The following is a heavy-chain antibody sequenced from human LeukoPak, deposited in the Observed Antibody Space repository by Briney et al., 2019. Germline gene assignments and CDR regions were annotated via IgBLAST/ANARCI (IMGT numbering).Heavy chain of an antibody. D-gene: IGHD3-3*01. Sequence: GGSLRLSCAASGFTFSSYAMSWVRQAPGKGLEWVSAISGSGGSTYYADSVKGRFTISRDNSKNTLYLQMNSLRAEDTAVYYCARSWRSLRFLEWLTPDYWGQGTLVTVSS. CDR1: GFTFSSYA. V-gene: IGHV3-23*01. CDR3: ARSWRSLRFLEWLTPDY. J-gene: IGHJ4*02. CDR2: ISGSGGST.